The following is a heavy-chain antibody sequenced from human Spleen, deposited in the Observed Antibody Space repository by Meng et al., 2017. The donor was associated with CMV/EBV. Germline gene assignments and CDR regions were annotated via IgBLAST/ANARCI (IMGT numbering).Heavy chain of an antibody. Sequence: GGSLRLSCTASGFTFKSYAMTWVRQAPGKGLEWISLISDSGDSPYYADSVKGRFTSSRDNSKNMVYLQMKSLRADDTARYYCAKTLNGYGGEDSWGQGTLVTVSS. CDR1: GFTFKSYA. CDR2: ISDSGDSP. CDR3: AKTLNGYGGEDS. J-gene: IGHJ4*02. D-gene: IGHD5-18*01. V-gene: IGHV3-23*01.